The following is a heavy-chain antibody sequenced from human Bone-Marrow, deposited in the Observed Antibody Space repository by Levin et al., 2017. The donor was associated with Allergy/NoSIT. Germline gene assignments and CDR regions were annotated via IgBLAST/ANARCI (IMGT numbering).Heavy chain of an antibody. D-gene: IGHD2-15*01. CDR1: GFPFNDAW. Sequence: GGSLRLSCGASGFPFNDAWMIWVRQAPGKGLEWVGHIKSATDGGTTDYAAPVRGRFTISRDDSKNTLYLHIDSLEIEDTAVYYCVTYRGCSGGACEALSFDYWGRGTLVTVSS. CDR2: IKSATDGGTT. V-gene: IGHV3-15*07. J-gene: IGHJ4*02. CDR3: VTYRGCSGGACEALSFDY.